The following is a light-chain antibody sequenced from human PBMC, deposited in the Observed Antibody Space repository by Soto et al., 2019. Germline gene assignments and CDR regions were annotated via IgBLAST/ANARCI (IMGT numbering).Light chain of an antibody. V-gene: IGKV3-15*01. CDR2: GAS. CDR3: QQYDYWPPYT. CDR1: QSIRDN. Sequence: EIVMTQSPATLSVSPGERAIVSCRASQSIRDNLAWYQQTPGRAPRLLIYGASIRATGVPARFSGSGSGTEFTLTISSLQSEDVAVYYCQQYDYWPPYTFGQGTQVEIK. J-gene: IGKJ2*01.